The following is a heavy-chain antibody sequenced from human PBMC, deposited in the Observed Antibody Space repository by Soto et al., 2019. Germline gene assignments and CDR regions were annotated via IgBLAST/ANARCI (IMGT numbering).Heavy chain of an antibody. D-gene: IGHD2-15*01. CDR1: GDSTSSSNYY. CDR3: ARHVGQKPRYYYYGLDV. V-gene: IGHV4-39*01. J-gene: IGHJ6*02. CDR2: IFYSGST. Sequence: SKTLSLTCTVSGDSTSSSNYYWGWIRQPPGKGLEWIGNIFYSGSTYYHPSLKSRVTISVDTSKNQFSLKLSSVTAADAAIYYCARHVGQKPRYYYYGLDVWGQGAAVTVSS.